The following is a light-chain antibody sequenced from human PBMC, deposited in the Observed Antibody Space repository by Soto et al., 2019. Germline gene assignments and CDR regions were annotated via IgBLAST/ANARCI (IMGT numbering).Light chain of an antibody. Sequence: IQMTQSPSSLSASVGDTVTITCRPSQGIGRSLAWYQQKPGTVPKVLIHAASTLQSGVSSRFSGSGSGTYFTLTISSLQPEDVATYYCQKYDSVPTFGPGTTVDIK. CDR2: AAS. CDR3: QKYDSVPT. V-gene: IGKV1-27*01. J-gene: IGKJ1*01. CDR1: QGIGRS.